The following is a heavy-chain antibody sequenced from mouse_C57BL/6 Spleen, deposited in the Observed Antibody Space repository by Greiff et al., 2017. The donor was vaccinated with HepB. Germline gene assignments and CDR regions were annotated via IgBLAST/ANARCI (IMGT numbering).Heavy chain of an antibody. CDR1: GYTFTSYW. CDR2: IDPSDCYT. J-gene: IGHJ4*01. D-gene: IGHD1-1*01. Sequence: QVQLQQPGAELVRPGTSVKLSCKASGYTFTSYWMHWVKQRPGQGLEWIGVIDPSDCYTNYNQKFKGKATLTVDTSSSTAYMQLSSLTSEDSAVYYCARERNYYGSSYSYYAMDYWGQGASVTVSS. CDR3: ARERNYYGSSYSYYAMDY. V-gene: IGHV1-59*01.